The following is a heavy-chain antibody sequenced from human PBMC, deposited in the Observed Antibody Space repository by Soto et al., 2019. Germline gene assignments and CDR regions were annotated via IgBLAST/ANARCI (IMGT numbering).Heavy chain of an antibody. J-gene: IGHJ6*02. CDR2: ISSNGGST. CDR1: GFTFSSYA. Sequence: EVQLVESGEGLVQPGGSLRLSCAASGFTFSSYAMHWVRQAPGKGLEYVSAISSNGGSTYYADSVKGRFTISRDNSKITLYLQMGSLRAEDMAVYYCARGCYYDSSGYCTDVWGQGTTVTVSS. V-gene: IGHV3-64*02. CDR3: ARGCYYDSSGYCTDV. D-gene: IGHD3-22*01.